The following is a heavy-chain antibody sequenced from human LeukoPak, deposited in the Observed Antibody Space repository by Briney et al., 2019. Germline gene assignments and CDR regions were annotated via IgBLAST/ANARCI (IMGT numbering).Heavy chain of an antibody. CDR3: AREWELGDAFDI. CDR2: IYTSGST. J-gene: IGHJ3*02. D-gene: IGHD1-26*01. V-gene: IGHV4-4*07. Sequence: KPSETLSLTCAVSGYSISSGYYWSWIRQPAGKGLEWIGRIYTSGSTNYNPSLKSRVTMSVDTSKNQFSLKLSSVTAADTAVYYCAREWELGDAFDIWGQGTMVTVSS. CDR1: GYSISSGYY.